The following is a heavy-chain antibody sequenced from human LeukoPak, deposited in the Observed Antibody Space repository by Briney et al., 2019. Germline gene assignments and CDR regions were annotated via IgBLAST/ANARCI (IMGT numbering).Heavy chain of an antibody. J-gene: IGHJ4*02. V-gene: IGHV4-34*01. D-gene: IGHD3-16*02. CDR2: INHSGST. CDR1: GGSFSGYY. CDR3: AARYYVWGSYRLYFDY. Sequence: SETLSLTCAVYGGSFSGYYWSWIRQPPGKGLEWIGEINHSGSTNYNPSLKSRVTISVDTSKNQFSLKLSSVTAADTAVYYRAARYYVWGSYRLYFDYWGQGTLVTVSS.